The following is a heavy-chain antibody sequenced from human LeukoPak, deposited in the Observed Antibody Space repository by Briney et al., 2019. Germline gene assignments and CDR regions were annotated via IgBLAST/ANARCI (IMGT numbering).Heavy chain of an antibody. CDR1: GFTFSSYA. D-gene: IGHD2-2*01. Sequence: PGGSLRLSCAASGFTFSSYAMSWVRQAPGKGLEWVSGISGSGGSTYYADSVKGRFTISRDNSKNTLYLQMNSLRAEDTAVYYCARVRGSGFCSGSSCAKDPGYYYYMDVWGKGTTVTVSS. CDR2: ISGSGGST. V-gene: IGHV3-23*01. J-gene: IGHJ6*03. CDR3: ARVRGSGFCSGSSCAKDPGYYYYMDV.